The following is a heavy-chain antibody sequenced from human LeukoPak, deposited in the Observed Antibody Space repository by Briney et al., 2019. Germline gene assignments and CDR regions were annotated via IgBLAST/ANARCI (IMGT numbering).Heavy chain of an antibody. CDR2: ISPYNGNT. Sequence: ASVKVSCKASGYTFTSYGISWVRQAPGQGLEWMGWISPYNGNTNYAQKLQGRVTMTTDTSTSTVYMEVRGLRSDDTAVYYCARDSSSAYEKCDYWGQGTLVTVPS. CDR3: ARDSSSAYEKCDY. D-gene: IGHD3-22*01. J-gene: IGHJ4*02. V-gene: IGHV1-18*01. CDR1: GYTFTSYG.